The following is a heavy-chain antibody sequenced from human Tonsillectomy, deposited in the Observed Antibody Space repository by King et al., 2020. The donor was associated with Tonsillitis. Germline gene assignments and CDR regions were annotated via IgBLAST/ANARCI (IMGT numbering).Heavy chain of an antibody. CDR1: GYSISSCYY. CDR3: ARQGYFAWLVEFDP. CDR2: IYHSGST. J-gene: IGHJ5*02. Sequence: VQLQESGPGLVKPSETLSLTCAVSGYSISSCYYWGWLRQPPGKGLEWIGSIYHSGSTYYNPSLKSRVTIPVDTSKNQFSLKLSSVTAADTAVYYCARQGYFAWLVEFDPWGQGTLVTVSS. D-gene: IGHD3-9*01. V-gene: IGHV4-38-2*01.